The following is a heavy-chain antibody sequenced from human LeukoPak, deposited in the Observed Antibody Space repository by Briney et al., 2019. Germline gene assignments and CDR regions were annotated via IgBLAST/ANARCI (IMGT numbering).Heavy chain of an antibody. CDR3: ARKGAFDP. V-gene: IGHV4-39*01. D-gene: IGHD1-26*01. J-gene: IGHJ5*02. CDR1: GGSISSTNYY. CDR2: IYYSGST. Sequence: PSETLSLTCTVSGGSISSTNYYWAWIRQPPGKGLEWIGSIYYSGSTYYNPSLKSRVTISVDTSKNQFSLKLSSVTAADTAVYYCARKGAFDPWAREPWSPSPQ.